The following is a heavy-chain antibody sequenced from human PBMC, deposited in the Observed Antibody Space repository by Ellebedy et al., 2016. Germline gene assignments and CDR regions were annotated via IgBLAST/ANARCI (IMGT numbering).Heavy chain of an antibody. V-gene: IGHV4-59*01. CDR2: IFYSGFT. Sequence: SETLSLTXTVSRASLTEYYWSWIRQPPGKGLEWLGYIFYSGFTIYNPSLKSRVAISIDTSKHQFSLKLSSVTAADTAVYYCARESLVGGDYYPDIWGQGTMVTVST. D-gene: IGHD4-17*01. CDR1: RASLTEYY. CDR3: ARESLVGGDYYPDI. J-gene: IGHJ3*02.